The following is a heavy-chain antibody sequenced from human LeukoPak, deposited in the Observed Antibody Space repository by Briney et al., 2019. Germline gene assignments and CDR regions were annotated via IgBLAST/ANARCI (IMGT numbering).Heavy chain of an antibody. Sequence: GGSLTLSCAASGFTFSSYAMSWVRQAPGKGLEWVSAISGSGGSTYYADSVKGRFTISRDNSKNTLYLQMNSLRAEDTAVYYCAKASMVRYSSGWYLNWFDPWGQGTLVTVSS. J-gene: IGHJ5*02. CDR1: GFTFSSYA. V-gene: IGHV3-23*01. CDR2: ISGSGGST. CDR3: AKASMVRYSSGWYLNWFDP. D-gene: IGHD6-19*01.